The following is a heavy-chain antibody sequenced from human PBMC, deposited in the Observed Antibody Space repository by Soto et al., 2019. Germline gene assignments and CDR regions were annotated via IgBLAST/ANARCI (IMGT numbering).Heavy chain of an antibody. Sequence: GARRPACGAGGVTCSGSSMYRGRQGSGEGREWVGRIRNKGNNYATAYTASVKGRFTISRDDSKNTVYLQMNSLKIDDSAVYYCTSRRDLTPVDPLDYWGLGTLVTVSS. CDR3: TSRRDLTPVDPLDY. V-gene: IGHV3-73*01. CDR1: GVTCSGSS. D-gene: IGHD2-21*01. CDR2: IRNKGNNYAT. J-gene: IGHJ4*02.